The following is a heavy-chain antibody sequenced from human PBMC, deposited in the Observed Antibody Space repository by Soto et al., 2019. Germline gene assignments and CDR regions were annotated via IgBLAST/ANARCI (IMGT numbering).Heavy chain of an antibody. V-gene: IGHV3-73*02. CDR2: IRSKANDYAT. D-gene: IGHD2-15*01. J-gene: IGHJ1*01. Sequence: EVQLVQSGGGLVQPGGSLKLSCAASGFTFSGSTVHWVRQASGEGLQWVGRIRSKANDYATTYIASVKGRFTISRDDSRNTAYLQMSDLKTEDTAVYYCTGGYCTGGTCDSGYFQHWGQGALVTVFS. CDR3: TGGYCTGGTCDSGYFQH. CDR1: GFTFSGST.